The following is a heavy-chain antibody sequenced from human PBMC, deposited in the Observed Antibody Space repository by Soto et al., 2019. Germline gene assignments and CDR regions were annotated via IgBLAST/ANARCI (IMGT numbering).Heavy chain of an antibody. D-gene: IGHD1-1*01. Sequence: EVQLVESGGGLVKPGGSLRLSCAASGFTFSSYSMNWVRQAPGKGLEWVSSISSVSSYINYADSVKGRFTISRDNAKNSLYLQMNSLRAEDTAVYYCARKNWNDAFDIWGQGTMVTVSS. CDR2: ISSVSSYI. CDR1: GFTFSSYS. J-gene: IGHJ3*02. CDR3: ARKNWNDAFDI. V-gene: IGHV3-21*01.